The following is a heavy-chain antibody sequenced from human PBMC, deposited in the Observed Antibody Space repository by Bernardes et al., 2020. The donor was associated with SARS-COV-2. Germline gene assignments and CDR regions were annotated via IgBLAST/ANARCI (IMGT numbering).Heavy chain of an antibody. Sequence: ASVKVSCKASGDRFNAYGLSWVRQAPGQGLEWMGWIYIYDGKTDYSQNFQGRVTMTRDTSISTAYMELTSLTSDDTAIYFCAIMMVGPTNYYYYYGMDVWGQGTTVTVSS. J-gene: IGHJ6*02. D-gene: IGHD1-26*01. CDR3: AIMMVGPTNYYYYYGMDV. CDR1: GDRFNAYG. V-gene: IGHV1-18*04. CDR2: IYIYDGKT.